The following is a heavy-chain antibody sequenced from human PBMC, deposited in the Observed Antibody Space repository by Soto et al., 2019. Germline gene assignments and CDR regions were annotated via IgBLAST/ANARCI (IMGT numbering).Heavy chain of an antibody. CDR2: VDYSGSN. CDR3: ASITGHHFDY. V-gene: IGHV4-39*01. D-gene: IGHD3-10*01. J-gene: IGHJ4*02. Sequence: QLQLQESGPGLVESWETLSLTCTVSSGSISITNVFWGWVRQRPGKGLVWIGNVDYSGSNSFSPSLASRVTFSVSTSKNQFSLILYSATAADTAAYYCASITGHHFDYWGQGTLVTVSS. CDR1: SGSISITNVF.